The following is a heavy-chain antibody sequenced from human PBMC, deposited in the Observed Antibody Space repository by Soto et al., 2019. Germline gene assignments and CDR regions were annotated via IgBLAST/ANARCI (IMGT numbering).Heavy chain of an antibody. D-gene: IGHD7-27*01. Sequence: QVQLVESGGGVVQPGRSLRLSCVASGFTFSSYTMQWVRQAPGRGLEWVAVISNDGSKTHFADFVKGRFSISRDNSKNTLHLQMDSLRAEDTAVYHCAKDHPFQPGDLGAAFDYWGQGTRVTVSS. CDR1: GFTFSSYT. V-gene: IGHV3-30-3*02. CDR2: ISNDGSKT. J-gene: IGHJ4*02. CDR3: AKDHPFQPGDLGAAFDY.